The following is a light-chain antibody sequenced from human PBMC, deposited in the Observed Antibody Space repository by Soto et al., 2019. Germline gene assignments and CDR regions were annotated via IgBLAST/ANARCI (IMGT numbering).Light chain of an antibody. V-gene: IGKV3-11*01. Sequence: EIVLTQSPATLSLSPGERATLSCRASQSVSNFLAWYQQKPGQAPRLLIYDASTRATGIPASFSGSRSRTDFALTIIILDPEDFAVYYCQQRRTWPQLTFGGGTKVQIK. CDR3: QQRRTWPQLT. J-gene: IGKJ4*01. CDR2: DAS. CDR1: QSVSNF.